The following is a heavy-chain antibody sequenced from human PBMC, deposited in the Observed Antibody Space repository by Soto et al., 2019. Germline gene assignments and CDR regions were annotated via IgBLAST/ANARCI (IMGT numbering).Heavy chain of an antibody. Sequence: QVQLQESGPGLVKPSQTLSLTCTVSGGSISSAAYYWSWICQHPGKGLEWIGYISHSGSTYYTPSLKSRVIISADTSKNQFSVNLTSVTAADTAVYYCAREYTYGSNFFDCWGQGALVTVSS. CDR3: AREYTYGSNFFDC. V-gene: IGHV4-31*03. J-gene: IGHJ4*02. CDR2: ISHSGST. D-gene: IGHD5-18*01. CDR1: GGSISSAAYY.